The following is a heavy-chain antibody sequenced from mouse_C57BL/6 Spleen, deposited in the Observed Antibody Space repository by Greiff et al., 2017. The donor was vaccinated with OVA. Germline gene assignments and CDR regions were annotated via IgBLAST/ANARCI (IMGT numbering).Heavy chain of an antibody. V-gene: IGHV1-18*01. J-gene: IGHJ3*01. CDR3: ARGGSYYALAY. D-gene: IGHD1-1*01. CDR2: FNPNNGGT. Sequence: VQLQQSGPELVKPGASVKIPCKASGYTFTDYNMDWVKQSHGKSLEWIGDFNPNNGGTIYNQKFKGKATLTVDKSSSTAYMELRSLTSEDTAVYYCARGGSYYALAYRGQGTLVTVSA. CDR1: GYTFTDYN.